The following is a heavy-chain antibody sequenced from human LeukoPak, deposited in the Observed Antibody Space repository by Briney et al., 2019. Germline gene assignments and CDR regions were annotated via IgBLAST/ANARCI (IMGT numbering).Heavy chain of an antibody. V-gene: IGHV3-23*01. J-gene: IGHJ4*02. CDR3: AKDPPGGNPPYYFDY. CDR2: VSGSGGST. CDR1: GFTFSSFA. Sequence: GGSLRLSCAASGFTFSSFAMSWVCQAPGKGLEWVSAVSGSGGSTYYADSVKGRFTISRDNSKNTLILQMNSLRVEDTAVYYCAKDPPGGNPPYYFDYWGQGTLVTVSS. D-gene: IGHD4-23*01.